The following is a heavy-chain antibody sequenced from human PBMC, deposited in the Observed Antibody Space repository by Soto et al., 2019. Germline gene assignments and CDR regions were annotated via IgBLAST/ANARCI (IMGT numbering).Heavy chain of an antibody. CDR2: ISKDGGDK. Sequence: QVQLVESGGGVVQPGGSLRLSCAASGFSFSRYGIHWVRQAPGKGLEWVAVISKDGGDKEYAESVKGRCTISRENSKSTGYLQMNSLRVEDTAVYYCAKDGYKYKYYSDYWGQGTLVTVSS. V-gene: IGHV3-30*18. CDR1: GFSFSRYG. CDR3: AKDGYKYKYYSDY. D-gene: IGHD5-18*01. J-gene: IGHJ4*02.